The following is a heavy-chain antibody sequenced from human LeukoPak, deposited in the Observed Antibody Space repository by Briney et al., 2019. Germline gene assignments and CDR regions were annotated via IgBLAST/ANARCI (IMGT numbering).Heavy chain of an antibody. D-gene: IGHD6-6*01. V-gene: IGHV3-20*01. J-gene: IGHJ4*02. CDR2: INWNGGSR. Sequence: PGGSLRLSCAASGFTFDDYGMSWVRHAPGKGLEWVSCINWNGGSRGYADSVKGRFTISRDNAKNSLYLQMNSLRAEDTALYDCARGSGQLVGFLDYWGQGTLVTVSS. CDR3: ARGSGQLVGFLDY. CDR1: GFTFDDYG.